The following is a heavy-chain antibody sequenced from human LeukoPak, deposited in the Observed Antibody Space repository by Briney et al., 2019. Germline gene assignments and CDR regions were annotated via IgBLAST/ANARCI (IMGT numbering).Heavy chain of an antibody. CDR1: GFTFSSYW. CDR3: AREGRDFWSGYWYAFDI. V-gene: IGHV3-7*01. CDR2: IKQDGSEK. Sequence: GGSLRLSCAASGFTFSSYWMSWVRQAPGKGLEWVANIKQDGSEKYYVDSVKGRFTISRDNAKNSLYLQMNSLRAEDTAVYYCAREGRDFWSGYWYAFDIWGQGTMVTVSS. D-gene: IGHD3-3*01. J-gene: IGHJ3*02.